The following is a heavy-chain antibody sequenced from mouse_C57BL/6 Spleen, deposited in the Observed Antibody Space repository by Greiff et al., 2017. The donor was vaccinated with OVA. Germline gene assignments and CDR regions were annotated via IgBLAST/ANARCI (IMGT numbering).Heavy chain of an antibody. Sequence: QVQLQQSGAELARPGASVKMSCKASGYTFTSYPMPWVKQRPGQGLEWIGYINPSSGYTKYNQKFKDKATLTADKSSSTAYMQLSSLTSEDSAVYYCATYGNPDYWGQGTTLTVSS. CDR3: ATYGNPDY. J-gene: IGHJ2*01. D-gene: IGHD2-1*01. V-gene: IGHV1-4*01. CDR1: GYTFTSYP. CDR2: INPSSGYT.